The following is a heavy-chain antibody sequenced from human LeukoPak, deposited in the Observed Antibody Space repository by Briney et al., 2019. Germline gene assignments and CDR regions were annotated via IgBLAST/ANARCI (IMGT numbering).Heavy chain of an antibody. CDR1: RGTFHSYA. CDR3: ARARSPSSSYLLRGHNWFDP. CDR2: IIAIFGTE. V-gene: IGHV1-69*05. D-gene: IGHD3-22*01. Sequence: SSVNDTCKSSRGTFHSYAISWVRQPRGKGLEWMGGIIAIFGTENFAQKVRGRLTITTHESTHTADIELSNLRSEDTAVYYCARARSPSSSYLLRGHNWFDPWGQGTLVTVSS. J-gene: IGHJ5*02.